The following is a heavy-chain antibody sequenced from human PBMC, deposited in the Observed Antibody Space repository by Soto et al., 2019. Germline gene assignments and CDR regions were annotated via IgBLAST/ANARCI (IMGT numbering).Heavy chain of an antibody. CDR2: INHTGGT. Sequence: PSETLSLTCAVYGGSVTVYYWNWVRQPPGKGLEWIGEINHTGGTHYNPSLKSRVTMSVDTSKNQFSLRLSSVTAADTAIYYCATRITVFGLQIHPFDPWGQGTQVTVSS. CDR1: GGSVTVYY. J-gene: IGHJ5*02. D-gene: IGHD3-3*01. V-gene: IGHV4-34*01. CDR3: ATRITVFGLQIHPFDP.